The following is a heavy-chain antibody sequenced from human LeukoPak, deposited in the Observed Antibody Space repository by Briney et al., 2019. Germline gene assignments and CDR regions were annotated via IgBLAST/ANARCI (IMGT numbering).Heavy chain of an antibody. Sequence: GGSLRLSCAASEFSVGSNYMTWVRQAPGKGLEWVSLMYSGGSTYYADSVKGRFTISRDNSKNTLYLQMNSLRAEDTAVYYCARANIVVVPAFAFDIWGQGTMVTVSS. CDR1: EFSVGSNY. CDR2: MYSGGST. CDR3: ARANIVVVPAFAFDI. V-gene: IGHV3-66*01. J-gene: IGHJ3*02. D-gene: IGHD2-2*01.